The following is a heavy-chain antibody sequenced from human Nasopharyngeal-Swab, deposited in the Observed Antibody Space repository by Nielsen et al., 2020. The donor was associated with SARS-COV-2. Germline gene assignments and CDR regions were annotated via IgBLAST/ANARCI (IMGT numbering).Heavy chain of an antibody. D-gene: IGHD4-17*01. V-gene: IGHV4-59*01. CDR1: GGSISSYY. CDR3: ARGHGYDYGDLDY. J-gene: IGHJ4*02. CDR2: IYYSGST. Sequence: ESLKISCTVSGGSISSYYWSWIRQPPGKGLEWIGYIYYSGSTNYNPSLKSRVTISVDTSKNQFSLKLSSVTAADTAVYYCARGHGYDYGDLDYWGQGTLVTVSS.